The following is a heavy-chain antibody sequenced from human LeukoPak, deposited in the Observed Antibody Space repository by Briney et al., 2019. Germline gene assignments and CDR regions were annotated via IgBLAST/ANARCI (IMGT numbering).Heavy chain of an antibody. D-gene: IGHD2-15*01. V-gene: IGHV4-34*01. CDR1: GGSFCGYY. J-gene: IGHJ3*02. CDR3: ARGKRRVVSGSAFDI. CDR2: INHSGST. Sequence: SETLSLTCAVYGGSFCGYYWSWIRQPPGKGLEWIGEINHSGSTNYNPSLKSRVTISVDTSKNQFSLKLSSVTAADTAVYYCARGKRRVVSGSAFDIWGQGTMVTVSS.